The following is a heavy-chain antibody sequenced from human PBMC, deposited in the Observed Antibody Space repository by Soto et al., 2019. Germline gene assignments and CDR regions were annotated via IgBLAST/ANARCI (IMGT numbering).Heavy chain of an antibody. CDR2: VNPNSGGA. Sequence: ASVKVSCKASGYTFTGYYIHWVRQAPGQGLEWMGWVNPNSGGANYSQNFQGRVTMTRDTSTTTAYMELSRLRSDDTAEYYCARGYCSGGTCYLSEAFDIWGQGTMVTVSS. V-gene: IGHV1-2*02. J-gene: IGHJ3*02. D-gene: IGHD2-15*01. CDR1: GYTFTGYY. CDR3: ARGYCSGGTCYLSEAFDI.